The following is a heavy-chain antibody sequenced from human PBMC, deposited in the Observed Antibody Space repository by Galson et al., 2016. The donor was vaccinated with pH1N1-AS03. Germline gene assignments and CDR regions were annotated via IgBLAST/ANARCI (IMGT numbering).Heavy chain of an antibody. Sequence: QSGAEVKKPGESLKISCKGSGHIFANYWICWVRQTPGKGLEWMGLIYPGDSDTRYSPSSQGHVTISADTALSTAYLQWSSLKASDTAMYYCASSRIAAHTHYYHGIDVWGQGTTVTVSS. D-gene: IGHD6-6*01. V-gene: IGHV5-51*01. J-gene: IGHJ6*02. CDR1: GHIFANYW. CDR3: ASSRIAAHTHYYHGIDV. CDR2: IYPGDSDT.